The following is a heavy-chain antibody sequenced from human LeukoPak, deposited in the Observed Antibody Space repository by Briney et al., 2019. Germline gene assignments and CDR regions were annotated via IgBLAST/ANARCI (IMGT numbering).Heavy chain of an antibody. CDR2: IYYSGST. V-gene: IGHV4-39*01. CDR3: ARHRYGSSTSCLDY. D-gene: IGHD2-2*01. CDR1: GGSISSSSYY. J-gene: IGHJ4*02. Sequence: SETLSLTCTVSGGSISSSSYYWGWIRQPPGKGLEWIGSIYYSGSTYYNPSLKSRVTISVDTSKNQSSLKLSSVTAADTAVYYCARHRYGSSTSCLDYWGQGTLVTVSS.